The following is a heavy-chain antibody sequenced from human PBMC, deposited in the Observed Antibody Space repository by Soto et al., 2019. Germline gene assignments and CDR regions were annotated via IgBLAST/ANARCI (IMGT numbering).Heavy chain of an antibody. D-gene: IGHD3-22*01. CDR3: AKAGRDITMIVVRFYYFDY. J-gene: IGHJ4*02. Sequence: EVQLLESGGGLVQPGGSLRLSCAASGFTFSSYAMSWVRQAPGKGLEWVSAISGSGGSTYYADSVKGRFTISRDNSKNTLYLQMNSLRAEDTAVYYCAKAGRDITMIVVRFYYFDYWGQGTLVTVSS. V-gene: IGHV3-23*01. CDR1: GFTFSSYA. CDR2: ISGSGGST.